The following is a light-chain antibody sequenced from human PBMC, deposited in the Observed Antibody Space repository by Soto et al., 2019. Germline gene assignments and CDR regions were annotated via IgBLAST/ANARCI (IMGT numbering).Light chain of an antibody. CDR3: CSFAGSYSYV. CDR1: SSDVGRYDY. V-gene: IGLV2-11*01. Sequence: SVLTQPRSVSGSPGQSVTISCTGTSSDVGRYDYVSWYQQYPGEAPKLIIYDVTERPSGVPDRFSGSKSGNTASLTISGLRAEDEAAYSCCSFAGSYSYVFGSGTKVTVL. J-gene: IGLJ1*01. CDR2: DVT.